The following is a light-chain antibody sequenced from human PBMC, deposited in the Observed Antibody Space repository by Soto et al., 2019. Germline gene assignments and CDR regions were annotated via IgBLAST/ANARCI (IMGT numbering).Light chain of an antibody. CDR1: QSISSW. CDR3: QQYNSYPLT. V-gene: IGKV1-5*03. Sequence: DIQMTQSPSTLSASVGDRVTITCRASQSISSWLAWYQQKPGKAPKLLIYKASSLESGVPSRFSGSGSGTDSALTISSLQPDDFATYYCQQYNSYPLTFDGGTKVEIK. J-gene: IGKJ4*01. CDR2: KAS.